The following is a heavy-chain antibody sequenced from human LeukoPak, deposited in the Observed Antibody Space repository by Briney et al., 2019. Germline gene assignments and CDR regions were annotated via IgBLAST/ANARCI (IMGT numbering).Heavy chain of an antibody. CDR1: GGSISSGDFY. V-gene: IGHV4-30-4*01. CDR2: FFYSGST. Sequence: PSQTLSLTCSVSGGSISSGDFYWSWIRQPPGKGLEWIGYFFYSGSTYYNPSLKSRVTISVDTSKSQFSLRLSSVTAADTAVYYRARATYGDNRWFDPWGQGTLVTVSS. CDR3: ARATYGDNRWFDP. J-gene: IGHJ5*02. D-gene: IGHD4-17*01.